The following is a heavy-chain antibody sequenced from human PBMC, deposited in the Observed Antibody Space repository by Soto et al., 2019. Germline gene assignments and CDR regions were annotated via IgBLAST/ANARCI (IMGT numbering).Heavy chain of an antibody. Sequence: ASVKVSCKASGYTFTRSGISWVRQAPGQGLEWMGWISTYNGDTNYAQTFQGRVTMTTDTSTSTVHMEVRSLRSDDTAVYYCAREGVAPYYYYGMDGRGQGTSVTVSS. D-gene: IGHD5-12*01. V-gene: IGHV1-18*01. CDR3: AREGVAPYYYYGMDG. CDR1: GYTFTRSG. J-gene: IGHJ6*02. CDR2: ISTYNGDT.